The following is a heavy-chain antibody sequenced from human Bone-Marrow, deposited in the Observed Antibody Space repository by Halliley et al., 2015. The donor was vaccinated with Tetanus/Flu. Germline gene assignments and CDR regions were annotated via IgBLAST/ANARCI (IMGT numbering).Heavy chain of an antibody. CDR2: IDKSSENI. CDR3: ARGLSSSWFHY. J-gene: IGHJ4*02. V-gene: IGHV3-48*02. Sequence: EWFSYIDKSSENIFYADSVRGRFTISRDNAKKSLFLQMDSLRDEDTAVYYCARGLSSSWFHYWGQGTLVAVSS. D-gene: IGHD6-13*01.